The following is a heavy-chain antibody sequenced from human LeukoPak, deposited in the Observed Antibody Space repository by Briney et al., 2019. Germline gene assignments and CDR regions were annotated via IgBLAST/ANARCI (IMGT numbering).Heavy chain of an antibody. V-gene: IGHV3-30*04. CDR3: ARCGYSSSWYGYGAAEDWFDP. J-gene: IGHJ5*02. D-gene: IGHD6-13*01. CDR2: ISYDGAKK. Sequence: GRSLRLSCADSGLTISSYAMHWVRQAPGKGLEWLAVISYDGAKKYYADSVKGRFTISRDNSKNTLFLQMNSLRAEDTAVYYCARCGYSSSWYGYGAAEDWFDPWGQGTLVTVSS. CDR1: GLTISSYA.